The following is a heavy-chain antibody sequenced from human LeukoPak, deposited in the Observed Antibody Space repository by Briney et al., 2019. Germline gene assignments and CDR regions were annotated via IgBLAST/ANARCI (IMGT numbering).Heavy chain of an antibody. J-gene: IGHJ5*02. V-gene: IGHV4-30-2*01. CDR3: ARGDGSGSGRWFDP. CDR2: IYHTGST. D-gene: IGHD3-10*01. Sequence: SETLSLTCTVSGASISSGTYSWSWIRQPPGEGLEWIGYIYHTGSTYYNPSIKGRVTISVDRSKNQFSLNLNFVTAADTALYYCARGDGSGSGRWFDPWGQGTLITVSS. CDR1: GASISSGTYS.